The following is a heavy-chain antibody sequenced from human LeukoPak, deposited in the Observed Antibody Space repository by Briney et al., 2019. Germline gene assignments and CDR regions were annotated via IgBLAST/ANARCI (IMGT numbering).Heavy chain of an antibody. J-gene: IGHJ4*02. CDR1: GYSISSDYY. V-gene: IGHV4-38-2*02. D-gene: IGHD3-16*01. Sequence: SETLSLTCTVSGYSISSDYYWGWIRQPPGKGLEWIGNVYRTGSTYYNPSLTSRVTISIDTSKNQFSLKLCSVTAADTAVYYCARRGPGGSIDNWGQGTLVTVSS. CDR2: VYRTGST. CDR3: ARRGPGGSIDN.